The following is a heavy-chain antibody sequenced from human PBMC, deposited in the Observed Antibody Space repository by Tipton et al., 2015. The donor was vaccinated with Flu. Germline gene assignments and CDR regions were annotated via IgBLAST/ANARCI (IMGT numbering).Heavy chain of an antibody. D-gene: IGHD6-13*01. CDR2: IDSSSSFI. J-gene: IGHJ4*02. V-gene: IGHV3-21*01. Sequence: SLRLSCAASKFTFSTYTMSWVRQAPGKGLEWVSSIDSSSSFIYYADSVKGRFTVSRDNAKNSLYLQMNSLRAEDTAVYYCARDAQGRQQLIYFFDYWGQGTLVTVSS. CDR3: ARDAQGRQQLIYFFDY. CDR1: KFTFSTYT.